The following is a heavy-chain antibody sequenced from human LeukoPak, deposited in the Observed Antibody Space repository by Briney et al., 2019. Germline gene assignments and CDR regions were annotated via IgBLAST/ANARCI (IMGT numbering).Heavy chain of an antibody. Sequence: PGRSLRLSCAASGFTFSSYAMHWVRQAPGKGLEWVAVISYDGSNKYYADSVKGRFTISRDNSKNTLYLQMNSLRAEDTAVYYCARDLFNYDILTGPVDYWGQGTLVTVSS. V-gene: IGHV3-30*04. CDR2: ISYDGSNK. CDR1: GFTFSSYA. J-gene: IGHJ4*02. CDR3: ARDLFNYDILTGPVDY. D-gene: IGHD3-9*01.